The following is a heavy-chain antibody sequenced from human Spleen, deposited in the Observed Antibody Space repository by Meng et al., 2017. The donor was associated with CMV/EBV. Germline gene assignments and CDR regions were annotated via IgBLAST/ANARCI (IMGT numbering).Heavy chain of an antibody. V-gene: IGHV3-7*01. J-gene: IGHJ5*02. D-gene: IGHD3-10*01. CDR3: ASRAMVRGVIANWFDP. CDR2: IKQDGSEK. CDR1: GFTFSNYW. Sequence: GGSLRLSCAASGFTFSNYWMSWVRQAPGKGLEWVANIKQDGSEKYYVDSVKGRFTISRDNAKNSLYLQMNSLRAEDTAVYYCASRAMVRGVIANWFDPWGQGTLVTVSS.